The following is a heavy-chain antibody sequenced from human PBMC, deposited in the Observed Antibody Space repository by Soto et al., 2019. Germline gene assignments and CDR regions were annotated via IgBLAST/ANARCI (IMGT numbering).Heavy chain of an antibody. D-gene: IGHD2-21*01. V-gene: IGHV1-18*01. CDR3: AGELLPYGGYLTTLAY. J-gene: IGHJ4*02. CDR1: GYTFTSYG. CDR2: ISAYNGNT. Sequence: QVQLVQSGAEVKKPGASVKVSCKASGYTFTSYGISWVRQAPGQGLEWMGWISAYNGNTNYAQKLQGRVTMTTDTSKSTAYMELSSLRSDDTAVYYCAGELLPYGGYLTTLAYWGQGTLVTVSS.